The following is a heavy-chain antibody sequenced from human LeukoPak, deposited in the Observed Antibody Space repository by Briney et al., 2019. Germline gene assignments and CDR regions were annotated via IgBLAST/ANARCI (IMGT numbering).Heavy chain of an antibody. V-gene: IGHV3-74*01. CDR3: ARSFDP. Sequence: GGSLRLSCAASGFTFSSYWMHWVRQAPGKGLVWVSRIYSDGSSTNYADSVKGRFTISRDNAKNSLYLQMNSLRAEDTAVYYCARSFDPWGQGTLVTVSS. CDR2: IYSDGSST. CDR1: GFTFSSYW. J-gene: IGHJ5*02.